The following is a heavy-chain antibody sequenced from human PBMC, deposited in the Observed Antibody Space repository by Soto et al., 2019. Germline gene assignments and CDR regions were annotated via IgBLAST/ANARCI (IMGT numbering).Heavy chain of an antibody. CDR2: IYQSGSA. V-gene: IGHV4-30-2*01. Sequence: QLQLQESGSGLVKPSQTLSLTCAVSGDSISSGGYSWSWIRQPPGKGLEWIGYIYQSGSAHYNPSLKSRVTISVDRSKNQFSLKLSSVTAADTAVYYFARGATAGTGLFDHWGQGTLVTVSS. CDR1: GDSISSGGYS. CDR3: ARGATAGTGLFDH. D-gene: IGHD6-13*01. J-gene: IGHJ4*02.